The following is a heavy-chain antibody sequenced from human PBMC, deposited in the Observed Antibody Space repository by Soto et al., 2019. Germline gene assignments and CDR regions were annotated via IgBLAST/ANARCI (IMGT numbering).Heavy chain of an antibody. Sequence: LRLSCAYSGFTFSSYSMNWVRQAPGKGLEWVSHISGGGGTTNYADSVKGRFTISRDNSKNTLYLQLNSLRADDTAVFYCAKAIGYSTSHYFDNWGQGILVTGSS. CDR1: GFTFSSYS. D-gene: IGHD6-6*01. V-gene: IGHV3-23*01. CDR3: AKAIGYSTSHYFDN. J-gene: IGHJ4*02. CDR2: ISGGGGTT.